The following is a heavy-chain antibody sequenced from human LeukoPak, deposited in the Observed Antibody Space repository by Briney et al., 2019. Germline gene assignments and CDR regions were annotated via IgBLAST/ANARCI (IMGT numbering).Heavy chain of an antibody. V-gene: IGHV4-39*07. D-gene: IGHD6-13*01. CDR1: NGSISSSSYY. Sequence: SETLSLTCSVSNGSISSSSYYWGWVRQSPGKGLEWIGTIYYSGSTYYNPSLKSRVTISVDTSKNQFSLKLSSVTAADTAVYYCAISKDSSSWYGWYFDLWGRGTLVTVSS. CDR3: AISKDSSSWYGWYFDL. CDR2: IYYSGST. J-gene: IGHJ2*01.